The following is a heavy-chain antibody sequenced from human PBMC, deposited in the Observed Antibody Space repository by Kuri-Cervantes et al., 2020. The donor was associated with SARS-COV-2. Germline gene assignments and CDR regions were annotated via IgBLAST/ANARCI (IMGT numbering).Heavy chain of an antibody. J-gene: IGHJ6*02. D-gene: IGHD1-7*01. CDR2: MNPNSGNT. V-gene: IGHV1-8*01. CDR1: GYTFTSYD. Sequence: ASVKVSCKASGYTFTSYDINWVRQATGQGLEWMGWMNPNSGNTGYAQKFQGRVTMTRDTSASTAYMELSSLRSEDTAVYYCARDPRLELPMDVWGQGTTVTVSS. CDR3: ARDPRLELPMDV.